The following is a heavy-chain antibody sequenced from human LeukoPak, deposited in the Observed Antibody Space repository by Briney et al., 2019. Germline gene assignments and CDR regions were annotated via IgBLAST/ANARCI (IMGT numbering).Heavy chain of an antibody. CDR3: AKVWEFRGAIVYYFDY. Sequence: PGGSLRLSCAASGFTFSSYAMSWVRQAPGKGLEWVSTISGGGGSTYYADSVKGQFTISRDNSKNTLYLQMNSLRAEDTAVYYCAKVWEFRGAIVYYFDYWGQGTLVTVSS. D-gene: IGHD3-10*01. V-gene: IGHV3-23*01. CDR2: ISGGGGST. J-gene: IGHJ4*02. CDR1: GFTFSSYA.